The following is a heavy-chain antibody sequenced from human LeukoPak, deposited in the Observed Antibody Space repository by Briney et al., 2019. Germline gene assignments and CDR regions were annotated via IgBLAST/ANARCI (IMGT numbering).Heavy chain of an antibody. CDR1: GFTFTSSA. CDR2: IVVGSGNT. J-gene: IGHJ4*02. Sequence: SVKVSCKASGFTFTSSAMQWLRQARGQRLEWIGWIVVGSGNTNYAQKFQERVTITRDISTSTAYMELSSLRSEDTAVYYCAADLSLYYYDSSGPLDYWGQGTLVTVSS. CDR3: AADLSLYYYDSSGPLDY. V-gene: IGHV1-58*02. D-gene: IGHD3-22*01.